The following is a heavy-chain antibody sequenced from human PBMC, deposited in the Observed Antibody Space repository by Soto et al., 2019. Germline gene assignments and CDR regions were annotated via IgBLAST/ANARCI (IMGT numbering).Heavy chain of an antibody. CDR3: ARIVVVPAAMSGWFDP. CDR1: GGSISSGGYY. Sequence: QVQLQESGPGLVKPSQTLSLTCTVSGGSISSGGYYWSWIRQHPGKGLEWIGYIYYSGSTYYNPSLKSRVTISVDTSKNQISLKLSSVTAADTAVYYCARIVVVPAAMSGWFDPWGQGTLVTVSS. CDR2: IYYSGST. D-gene: IGHD2-2*01. V-gene: IGHV4-31*03. J-gene: IGHJ5*02.